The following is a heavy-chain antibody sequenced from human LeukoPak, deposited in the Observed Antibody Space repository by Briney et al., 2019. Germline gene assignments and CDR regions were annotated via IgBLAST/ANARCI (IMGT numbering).Heavy chain of an antibody. D-gene: IGHD1-14*01. V-gene: IGHV5-51*01. CDR2: IYPGDSDT. CDR3: ARRRTRPEAFDI. J-gene: IGHJ3*02. CDR1: EYIFTNYW. Sequence: GESLKISCHGSEYIFTNYWIGWVRQMPGKGLEWRGVIYPGDSDTRYSPSFQGQVTISADKSISTAYLQWSSLKASDTAMYYCARRRTRPEAFDIWGQGTMVTVSS.